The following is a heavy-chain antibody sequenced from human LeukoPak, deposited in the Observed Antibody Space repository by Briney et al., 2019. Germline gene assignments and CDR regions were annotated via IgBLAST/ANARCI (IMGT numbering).Heavy chain of an antibody. CDR2: IYHSGST. J-gene: IGHJ4*02. CDR1: GGSISSGGYS. CDR3: ARSTILTGYYTEYYFDY. V-gene: IGHV4-30-2*01. D-gene: IGHD3-9*01. Sequence: SETLSLTCAVSGGSISSGGYSWSWIRQPPGKGLEWIGYIYHSGSTYYNPSLKSRVTISVDRSKNQFSLKLSSVTAADTAVYYCARSTILTGYYTEYYFDYWGQGTLATVSS.